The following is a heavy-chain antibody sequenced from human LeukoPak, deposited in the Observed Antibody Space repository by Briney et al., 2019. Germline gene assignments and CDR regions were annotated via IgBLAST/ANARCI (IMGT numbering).Heavy chain of an antibody. D-gene: IGHD6-13*01. Sequence: PSETLSLTCTVSGGSISSSGYYWGWIRQPPGKGLEWIGSIYYSGSNYYNPSLKSRVTTSVDTSKNQFSLKLSSVAAADTAVYYCARDPTAAGKGAWFDPWGQGTLVTVSS. CDR3: ARDPTAAGKGAWFDP. CDR2: IYYSGSN. CDR1: GGSISSSGYY. J-gene: IGHJ5*02. V-gene: IGHV4-39*02.